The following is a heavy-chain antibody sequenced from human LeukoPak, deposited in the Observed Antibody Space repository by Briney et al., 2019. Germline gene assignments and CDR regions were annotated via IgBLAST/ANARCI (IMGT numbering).Heavy chain of an antibody. CDR3: VGGDY. CDR2: ISTDGSII. Sequence: GGSLRLSCAASGFIFSQYWMYWVRQAPGKGLVWVSYISTDGSIINDADSVKGRFTISRDNAKNTLYLQMNSLRVEDTAAYYCVGGDYWVQGTLVTVSS. V-gene: IGHV3-74*01. CDR1: GFIFSQYW. J-gene: IGHJ4*02.